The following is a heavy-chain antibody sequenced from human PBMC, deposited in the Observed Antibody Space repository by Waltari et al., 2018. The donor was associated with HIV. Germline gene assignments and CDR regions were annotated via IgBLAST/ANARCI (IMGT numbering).Heavy chain of an antibody. V-gene: IGHV3-21*01. CDR1: GFTYSSGN. Sequence: EVKLVEYGGGLLKTGGYLGLPYAAAGFTYSSGNITWLRQAPGKGLGRVSSISSRSGYISYADSMKCRFTISTDNAKNSTFLQMDSLRAEDTAVYDCTKVRDGDWNDSFDNWGQGTMVTVSS. CDR2: ISSRSGYI. CDR3: TKVRDGDWNDSFDN. J-gene: IGHJ3*02. D-gene: IGHD2-21*02.